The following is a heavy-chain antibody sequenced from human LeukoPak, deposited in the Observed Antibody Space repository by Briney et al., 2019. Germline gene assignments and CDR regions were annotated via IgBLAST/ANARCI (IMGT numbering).Heavy chain of an antibody. CDR1: GGSISSGGYY. J-gene: IGHJ4*02. V-gene: IGHV4-30-2*01. Sequence: SQTLSLTCTVSGGSISSGGYYWSWIRQPPGKGPEWIGYIYHSGSTYYNPSLKSRVTISVDRSKNQFSLKLSSVTAADTAVYYCARAYEAAAGDFDYWGQGTLVTVSS. CDR2: IYHSGST. CDR3: ARAYEAAAGDFDY. D-gene: IGHD6-13*01.